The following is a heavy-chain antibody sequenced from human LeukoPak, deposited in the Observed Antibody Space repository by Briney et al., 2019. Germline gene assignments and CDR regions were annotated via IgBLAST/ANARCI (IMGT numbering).Heavy chain of an antibody. CDR3: ARHKEDFHDSSGPNFWYFDL. D-gene: IGHD3-22*01. CDR1: GDSIKSDSYY. Sequence: SETLSLTCTVSGDSIKSDSYYWGWIRQPPGKGLEWIGTIYYSGSTYYNPSLKSRVTISVDTSKNQFSVKLSSVTAADTALYYCARHKEDFHDSSGPNFWYFDLCGRGTLVTVSS. CDR2: IYYSGST. V-gene: IGHV4-39*01. J-gene: IGHJ2*01.